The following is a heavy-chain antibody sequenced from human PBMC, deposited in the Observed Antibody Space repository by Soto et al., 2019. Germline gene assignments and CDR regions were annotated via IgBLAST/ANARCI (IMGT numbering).Heavy chain of an antibody. D-gene: IGHD3-16*01. V-gene: IGHV1-18*04. CDR3: ARRGNWYFDL. CDR2: ISTSNGAT. CDR1: GYTFTTYS. Sequence: SLKVSCKASGYTFTTYSITWVRPAPGQGLEWVGWISTSNGATNYAQKFQGRVTVTTDTSTTTAYMELRSLRSDDTAVYYCARRGNWYFDLWGRGTLVTVS. J-gene: IGHJ2*01.